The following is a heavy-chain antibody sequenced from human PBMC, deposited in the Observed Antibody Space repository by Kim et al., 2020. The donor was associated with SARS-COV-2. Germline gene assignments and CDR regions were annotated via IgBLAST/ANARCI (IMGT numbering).Heavy chain of an antibody. D-gene: IGHD4-17*01. CDR2: IYYSGST. CDR3: ARYDYGDYGNAFDI. Sequence: SETLSLTCTVSGGSISSGGYYWSWIRQHPGKGLEWIGYIYYSGSTYYNPSLKSRVTISVDTSKNQFSLKLSSVTAADTAVYYCARYDYGDYGNAFDIWGQGTMVTVSS. V-gene: IGHV4-31*03. J-gene: IGHJ3*02. CDR1: GGSISSGGYY.